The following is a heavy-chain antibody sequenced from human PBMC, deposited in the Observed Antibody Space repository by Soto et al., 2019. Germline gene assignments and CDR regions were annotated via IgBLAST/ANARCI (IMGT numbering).Heavy chain of an antibody. D-gene: IGHD3-10*02. V-gene: IGHV4-34*01. CDR3: ARGVFFFFQAEDGIRDVRSVSAFLLNRSSDL. CDR2: INHSGST. Sequence: QGLEWSGEINHSGSTNYNPSLTSRVTISVATTKNQFSMMLSSVTAADTAVYYCARGVFFFFQAEDGIRDVRSVSAFLLNRSSDL. J-gene: IGHJ2*01.